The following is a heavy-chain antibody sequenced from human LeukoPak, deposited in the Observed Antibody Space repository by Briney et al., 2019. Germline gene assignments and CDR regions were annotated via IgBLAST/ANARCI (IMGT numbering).Heavy chain of an antibody. CDR1: GFTFSGYG. J-gene: IGHJ5*02. D-gene: IGHD2-8*01. V-gene: IGHV3-30*02. CDR2: IRYDGSNK. CDR3: AYGRGCANGVCYVFDP. Sequence: GGSLRLSCAASGFTFSGYGMHWVRQAPGKGLEWVAFIRYDGSNKYYADPVKGRFTISRDNSKNTLYLQMNSLRAEDTAMYYCAYGRGCANGVCYVFDPWGQGTLVTVSS.